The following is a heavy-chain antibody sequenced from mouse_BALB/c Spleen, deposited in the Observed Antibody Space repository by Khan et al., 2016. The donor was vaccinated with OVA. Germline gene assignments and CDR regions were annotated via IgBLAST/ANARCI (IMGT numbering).Heavy chain of an antibody. Sequence: QIQLVQSGPELKKPGETVRISCKASGYTFTTAGIQWVQKMPGKGLKWIGWINTHSGEPTYAEDFKGRFAFSLEISVNTAYLQITNLKNEDTATYFVASGGAAYYRNDGGAMEYWGQGTSVTVSA. CDR1: GYTFTTAG. D-gene: IGHD2-14*01. CDR2: INTHSGEP. CDR3: ASGGAAYYRNDGGAMEY. V-gene: IGHV9-4*02. J-gene: IGHJ4*01.